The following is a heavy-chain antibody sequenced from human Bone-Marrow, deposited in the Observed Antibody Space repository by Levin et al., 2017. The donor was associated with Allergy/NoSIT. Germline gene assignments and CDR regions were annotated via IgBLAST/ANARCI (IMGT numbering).Heavy chain of an antibody. CDR1: GFTFSNYA. V-gene: IGHV3-23*01. D-gene: IGHD5-24*01. J-gene: IGHJ1*01. CDR2: VAGSGTKA. Sequence: GGSLRLSCAASGFTFSNYAMTWVRQAPGKGLQWVSVVAGSGTKAYSADSVKGRFIISRDNSKNTLYLQMNSLRVEDTAVYYCAKDRRLSDGYTGLEHWGQGTLVTVSA. CDR3: AKDRRLSDGYTGLEH.